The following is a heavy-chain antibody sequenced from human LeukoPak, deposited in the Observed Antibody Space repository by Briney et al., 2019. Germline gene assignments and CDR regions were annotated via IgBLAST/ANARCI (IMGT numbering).Heavy chain of an antibody. CDR1: GCTFSSYA. J-gene: IGHJ6*02. CDR2: IIPIFCIA. Sequence: ASVKVSCQPSGCTFSSYALSWVRQAPRQGLEWMGRIIPIFCIANYAQKFQGRVTITADKSTSTAYLELSSVRSEDTAVYYCASVPSYCSSTSCYTSYYYYGMDVWGQGTTVTVSS. D-gene: IGHD2-2*02. V-gene: IGHV1-69*04. CDR3: ASVPSYCSSTSCYTSYYYYGMDV.